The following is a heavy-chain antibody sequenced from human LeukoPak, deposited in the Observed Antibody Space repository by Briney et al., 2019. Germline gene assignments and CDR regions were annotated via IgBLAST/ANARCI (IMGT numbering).Heavy chain of an antibody. Sequence: TSQTLSLTCTVSGGSISSGGYYWSWIRQPPGKGLEWIGYIYHSGSTYYNPSLKSRVTISVDRSKNQFSLKLSSVTAADTAVYYCARARNDYYDSSGYYFDYWGQGTLVTVSS. CDR1: GGSISSGGYY. J-gene: IGHJ4*02. CDR2: IYHSGST. D-gene: IGHD3-22*01. CDR3: ARARNDYYDSSGYYFDY. V-gene: IGHV4-30-2*01.